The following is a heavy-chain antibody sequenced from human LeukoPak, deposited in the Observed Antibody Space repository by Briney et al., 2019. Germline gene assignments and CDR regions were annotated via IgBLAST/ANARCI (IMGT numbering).Heavy chain of an antibody. CDR1: GFTFSSYD. CDR2: IGTAGDT. J-gene: IGHJ5*02. CDR3: ARGHMLTGYYNFAWFDP. Sequence: GGSLRLSCAASGFTFSSYDMHWVRQPTGKGLEWVSAIGTAGDTYYSHSVQGRFTISRENAKNSLYLHMNSLSAGDTAVYFCARGHMLTGYYNFAWFDPWGQGTLVTVSS. D-gene: IGHD3-9*01. V-gene: IGHV3-13*01.